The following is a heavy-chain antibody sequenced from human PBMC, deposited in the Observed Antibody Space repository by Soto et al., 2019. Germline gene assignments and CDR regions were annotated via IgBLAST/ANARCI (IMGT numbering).Heavy chain of an antibody. V-gene: IGHV1-69*13. CDR2: IIPIFGTA. CDR1: GGTFSSYA. Sequence: SVKVSCKASGGTFSSYAISWVRQAPGQGLEWMGGIIPIFGTANYAQKFQGRVTITADESTSTAYMELSSLRSEDTTVYYCAELHSSSWYRDYFDYWGQGTLVTVSS. J-gene: IGHJ4*02. D-gene: IGHD6-13*01. CDR3: AELHSSSWYRDYFDY.